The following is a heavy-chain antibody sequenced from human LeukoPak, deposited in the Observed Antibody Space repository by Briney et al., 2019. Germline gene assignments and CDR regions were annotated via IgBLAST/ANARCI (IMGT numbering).Heavy chain of an antibody. CDR3: ASQSSPRF. V-gene: IGHV4-59*01. Sequence: SETLSLTCTVSGGSISSYYWSWIRQTPGKGLEWIGCFYYSGSTSYNPSLKSRVTISIDTSKNQFSLKLTSVAAADTAVYYCASQSSPRFWGQGTLVTVSS. D-gene: IGHD6-13*01. CDR1: GGSISSYY. CDR2: FYYSGST. J-gene: IGHJ1*01.